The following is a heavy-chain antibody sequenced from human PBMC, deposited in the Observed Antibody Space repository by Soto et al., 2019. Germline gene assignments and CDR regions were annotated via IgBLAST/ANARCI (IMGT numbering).Heavy chain of an antibody. CDR1: GYTFTSYA. D-gene: IGHD1-26*01. CDR3: ARSYSGSYYAYFDY. V-gene: IGHV1-3*01. Sequence: ASVKVSCKASGYTFTSYAMHWVRQAPGQRLEWMGWINAGNGNTKYSQKFQGRVTITRDTSASTAYMELSSLRSEDTAVYYCARSYSGSYYAYFDYWGQGTLFTVSS. CDR2: INAGNGNT. J-gene: IGHJ4*02.